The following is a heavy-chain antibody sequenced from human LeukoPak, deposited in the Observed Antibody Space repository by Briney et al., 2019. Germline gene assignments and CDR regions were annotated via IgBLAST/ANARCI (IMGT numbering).Heavy chain of an antibody. J-gene: IGHJ4*01. V-gene: IGHV3-7*04. CDR1: GFTFSTYW. CDR3: ARDYYASGSHDY. D-gene: IGHD3-10*01. CDR2: IKPDGRET. Sequence: GGSLRLSCAASGFTFSTYWMTWVRQAPGKGLEWVGNIKPDGRETYFVDSVKGRFTISRDNAQNSLYLQMNSLRAEDTSLYYCARDYYASGSHDYWGHGTLVTVSS.